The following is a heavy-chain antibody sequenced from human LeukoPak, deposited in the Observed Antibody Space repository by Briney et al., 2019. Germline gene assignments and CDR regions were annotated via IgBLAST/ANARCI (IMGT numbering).Heavy chain of an antibody. D-gene: IGHD3-3*01. J-gene: IGHJ4*02. Sequence: GGSLRLSCAASGFTFSSYEMNWVRQAPGKGLEWVSYISSSGSTIYYADSVKGRFTISRDNAKNSLYLQMNSLRAEDTALYYCARDRAADYDFWIYYFDYWGQGTLVTVSS. V-gene: IGHV3-48*03. CDR2: ISSSGSTI. CDR3: ARDRAADYDFWIYYFDY. CDR1: GFTFSSYE.